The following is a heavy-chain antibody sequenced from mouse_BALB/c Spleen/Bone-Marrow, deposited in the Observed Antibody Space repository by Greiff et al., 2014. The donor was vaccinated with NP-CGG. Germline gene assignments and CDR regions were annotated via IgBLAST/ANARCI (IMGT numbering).Heavy chain of an antibody. V-gene: IGHV5-6*01. CDR1: GFTFSSYG. CDR2: ISSGGSYT. CDR3: ARGGLRRNIAYAMDY. D-gene: IGHD2-4*01. J-gene: IGHJ4*01. Sequence: ELHLVESGGDLVKPGGSLKLSCAASGFTFSSYGMSWVRQTSDKRLEWVATISSGGSYTYYPDSVKGRFTISRDNAKNTLYLQMSSLKSEDAAMYYCARGGLRRNIAYAMDYWSQGTSVTVSS.